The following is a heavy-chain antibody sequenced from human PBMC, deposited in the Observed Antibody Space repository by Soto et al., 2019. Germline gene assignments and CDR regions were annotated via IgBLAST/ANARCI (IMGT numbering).Heavy chain of an antibody. Sequence: EVQLLESGGGLVRPGGSLRLSCAASGYSFSTYAMSWVRQAPGKGLEWVSGISAGGGSPFIADSVKGRFIISRDNAKDTLYLQMNSLTGEDTAIYYCVKHAEYQLVSWFDPWGQGTLVTVSS. V-gene: IGHV3-23*01. CDR2: ISAGGGSP. J-gene: IGHJ5*02. CDR1: GYSFSTYA. D-gene: IGHD6-6*01. CDR3: VKHAEYQLVSWFDP.